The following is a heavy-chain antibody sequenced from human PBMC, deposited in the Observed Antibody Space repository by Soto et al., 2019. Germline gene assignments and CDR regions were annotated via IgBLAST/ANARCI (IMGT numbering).Heavy chain of an antibody. CDR3: ARLDGYGTYYFDY. J-gene: IGHJ4*02. CDR2: IYYSGST. Sequence: SETLSLTCTVSGGSISSGGYYWSWIRQHPGKGLEWIGYIYYSGSTYYNPSLKSRVTISVDTSKNQFSLKLSSVTAADTAVYYCARLDGYGTYYFDYWGQGTLVTVSS. CDR1: GGSISSGGYY. V-gene: IGHV4-31*03. D-gene: IGHD5-18*01.